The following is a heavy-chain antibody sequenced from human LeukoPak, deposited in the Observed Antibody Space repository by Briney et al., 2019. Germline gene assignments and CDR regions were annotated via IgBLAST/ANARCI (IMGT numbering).Heavy chain of an antibody. J-gene: IGHJ4*02. CDR2: IYYSGST. D-gene: IGHD2-2*02. CDR1: GGSISSSSYY. Sequence: PSETLSLTCTVSGGSISSSSYYWGWIRQPPGKGLEWIGSIYYSGSTYYNPSLKSRVTISVDTSKNQFSLKLSSVTAADTAVYYCARVCCRTAAILRYFDYWGQGTLVTVSS. CDR3: ARVCCRTAAILRYFDY. V-gene: IGHV4-39*01.